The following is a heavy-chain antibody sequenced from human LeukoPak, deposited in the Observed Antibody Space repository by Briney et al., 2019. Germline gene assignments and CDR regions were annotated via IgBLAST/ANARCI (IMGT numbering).Heavy chain of an antibody. CDR1: GYTFTSYD. J-gene: IGHJ4*02. CDR2: MNPNSGNT. D-gene: IGHD6-13*01. CDR3: ARSNCRTYRQQPYYFDY. Sequence: ASVKVSCKASGYTFTSYDINWVRQATGQGLEWMGWMNPNSGNTGYAQKFQGRVTMTRNTSISTAYMELSSLRSEDTAVYYCARSNCRTYRQQPYYFDYWGQGTLVTVSS. V-gene: IGHV1-8*01.